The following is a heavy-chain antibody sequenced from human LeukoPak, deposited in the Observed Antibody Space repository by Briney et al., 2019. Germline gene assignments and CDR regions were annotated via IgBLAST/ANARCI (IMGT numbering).Heavy chain of an antibody. D-gene: IGHD3-3*01. J-gene: IGHJ6*02. CDR1: GFTFSSYW. V-gene: IGHV3-7*01. CDR2: IKQDGSEK. CDR3: ARWAIFGGDGAYYYYGMDV. Sequence: GGSLRLSCAASGFTFSSYWMSWVRQAPGKGLEWVANIKQDGSEKYYVDSVKGRFTISRDNAKNSLYLQMNSLRAEDTVVYYCARWAIFGGDGAYYYYGMDVWGQGTTVTVSS.